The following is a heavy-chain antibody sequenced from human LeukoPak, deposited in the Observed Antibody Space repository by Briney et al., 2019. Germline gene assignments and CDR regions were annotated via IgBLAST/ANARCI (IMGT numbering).Heavy chain of an antibody. V-gene: IGHV5-51*01. Sequence: GESLKISCKGSGYSFTSYWIGWVRQMPGKGLEWMGIIYPGDSDTRYSPSFQGQVTISADKSISTAYLQWSSLKASDTAMYYCARHFFVGGWEVRDLNAFDIWGQGTMVTVSS. CDR1: GYSFTSYW. CDR3: ARHFFVGGWEVRDLNAFDI. CDR2: IYPGDSDT. J-gene: IGHJ3*02. D-gene: IGHD1-26*01.